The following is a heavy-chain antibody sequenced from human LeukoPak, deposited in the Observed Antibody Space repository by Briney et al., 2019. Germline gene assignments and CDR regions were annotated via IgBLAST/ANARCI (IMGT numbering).Heavy chain of an antibody. Sequence: SETLSLTCAVSGGSISSGGYSWGWIRQPPGKGLEGIGYIYHSGSTYYNPSLKSRVTISVDRSKNQFSLKLSSVTAADTAVYYCARGPIAAAGTNWFDPWGQGTLVTVSS. CDR1: GGSISSGGYS. CDR3: ARGPIAAAGTNWFDP. J-gene: IGHJ5*02. V-gene: IGHV4-30-2*01. CDR2: IYHSGST. D-gene: IGHD6-13*01.